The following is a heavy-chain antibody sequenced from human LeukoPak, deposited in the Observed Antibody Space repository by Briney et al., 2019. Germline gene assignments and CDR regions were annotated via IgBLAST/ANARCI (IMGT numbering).Heavy chain of an antibody. J-gene: IGHJ1*01. CDR1: GFTVSSNY. Sequence: GGSLRLSCAASGFTVSSNYMSWVRQAPGKGLEWVSVIYSGGSTYYADSVKGRFTISRDNSKNTLYLQMNSLRAEDTAVYYCARAVVTGFWQIEYFQHWGQGTLVTVSS. D-gene: IGHD4-23*01. CDR2: IYSGGST. V-gene: IGHV3-66*01. CDR3: ARAVVTGFWQIEYFQH.